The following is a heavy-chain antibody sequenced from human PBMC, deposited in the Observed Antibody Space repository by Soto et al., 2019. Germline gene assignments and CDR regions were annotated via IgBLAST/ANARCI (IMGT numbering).Heavy chain of an antibody. CDR1: GGTFSSYT. CDR3: ARSHTSLDY. V-gene: IGHV1-69*02. D-gene: IGHD2-2*02. J-gene: IGHJ4*02. CDR2: IIPILGIA. Sequence: QVQLVQSGAEVKKPGSSVKVSCKASGGTFSSYTISWVRQAPGQGLEWMGRIIPILGIANYAQKFQGRVTITADKSSSTAYMELSSLRAEDTAVYYCARSHTSLDYWGQGTLVTVSS.